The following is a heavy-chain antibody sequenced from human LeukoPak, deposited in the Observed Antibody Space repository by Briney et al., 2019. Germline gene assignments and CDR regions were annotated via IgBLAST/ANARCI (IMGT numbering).Heavy chain of an antibody. CDR1: GGSINNYY. D-gene: IGHD4-11*01. CDR2: IYASGRT. Sequence: SETLSLTCTVFGGSINNYYWTWIRQPAGQGLEWLGYIYASGRTTYNPSLNSRVTMSVDTSKNQFSLRLTSMTAADTAVYYCARVQFYSNTLSRNGFFYYYYMDVWGEGTTVTVSS. J-gene: IGHJ6*03. V-gene: IGHV4-4*07. CDR3: ARVQFYSNTLSRNGFFYYYYMDV.